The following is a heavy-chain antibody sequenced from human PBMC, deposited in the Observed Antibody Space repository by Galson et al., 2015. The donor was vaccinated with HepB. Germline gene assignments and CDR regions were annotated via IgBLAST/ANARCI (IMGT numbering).Heavy chain of an antibody. D-gene: IGHD3-16*01. CDR2: ISWNSGSI. Sequence: SLRLSCAASGFTFDDYAMHWVRQAPGKGLEWVSGISWNSGSIGYADSVKGRFTISRDNANNSLYLQMNSLRAEDTALYYCAKDKDDYVSPQIDYWGQGTLVTVSS. J-gene: IGHJ4*02. CDR3: AKDKDDYVSPQIDY. V-gene: IGHV3-9*01. CDR1: GFTFDDYA.